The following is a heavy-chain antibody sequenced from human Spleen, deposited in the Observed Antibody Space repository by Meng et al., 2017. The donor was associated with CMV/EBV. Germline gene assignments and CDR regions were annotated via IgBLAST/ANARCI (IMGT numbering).Heavy chain of an antibody. CDR3: ARGVEMATMQLDY. Sequence: KASGGTFSSQSVTWVRQAPGQVLEWMGGIIPIFGTANYAQKFQGRVTITTDESTSTAYMELNSLRSEDTAVYYCARGVEMATMQLDYWGQGTLVTVSS. J-gene: IGHJ4*02. CDR2: IIPIFGTA. CDR1: GGTFSSQS. D-gene: IGHD5-24*01. V-gene: IGHV1-69*05.